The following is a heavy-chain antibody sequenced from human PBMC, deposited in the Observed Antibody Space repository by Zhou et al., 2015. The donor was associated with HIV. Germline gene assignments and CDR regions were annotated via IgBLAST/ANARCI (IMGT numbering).Heavy chain of an antibody. D-gene: IGHD3-22*01. Sequence: QVQLVQSGAEVKKPGASVKVSCKASGYTFTGYYMHWVRQAPGQGLEWMGWINPNSGGTNYAQKFQGRVTMTRDTSISTAYMELSRLRSDDTAVYYCARTTPEYYYDTEGDAFDIWGQGTMVTVSS. CDR1: GYTFTGYY. CDR3: ARTTPEYYYDTEGDAFDI. V-gene: IGHV1-2*02. CDR2: INPNSGGT. J-gene: IGHJ3*02.